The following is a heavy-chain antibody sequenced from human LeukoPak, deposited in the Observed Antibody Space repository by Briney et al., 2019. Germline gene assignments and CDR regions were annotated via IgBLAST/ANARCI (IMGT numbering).Heavy chain of an antibody. Sequence: GGSLRLSCAASGFTFSSYSMNWVRQAPGKGLEWVSYISSSSSTIYYADSVKGRFTISRDNAKNSLYLQMNSLRAEDTAVYYCASNYYYDSSGSAGAFDIWGQGTMVNVSS. CDR1: GFTFSSYS. D-gene: IGHD3-22*01. CDR2: ISSSSSTI. CDR3: ASNYYYDSSGSAGAFDI. J-gene: IGHJ3*02. V-gene: IGHV3-48*04.